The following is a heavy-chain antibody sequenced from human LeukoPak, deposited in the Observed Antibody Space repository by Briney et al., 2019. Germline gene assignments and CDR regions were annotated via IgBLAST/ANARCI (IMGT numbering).Heavy chain of an antibody. Sequence: GASVKVSCKASGYTLTNHGITWVRQAPGQGLEWMGWISVYNPITKYAQKFQGRVTMTTDTSTSTAYMELRSLRSDDTAVYYCARDYGPYSGSQSIGYWGQGTLVTVSS. V-gene: IGHV1-18*01. D-gene: IGHD1-26*01. J-gene: IGHJ4*02. CDR3: ARDYGPYSGSQSIGY. CDR1: GYTLTNHG. CDR2: ISVYNPIT.